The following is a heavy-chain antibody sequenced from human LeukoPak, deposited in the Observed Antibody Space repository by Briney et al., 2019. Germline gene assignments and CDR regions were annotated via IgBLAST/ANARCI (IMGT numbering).Heavy chain of an antibody. J-gene: IGHJ4*02. V-gene: IGHV3-7*01. Sequence: PGGSLRLSCAASGFTFSTYWMAWVRQAPGKGLEWVANIKEDASAKHQADSVKGRFTISRDNAQNSVYLQMSSLRGEDTAVYYCAGDVGGSLDYWGQGTLVTVSS. D-gene: IGHD1-26*01. CDR3: AGDVGGSLDY. CDR2: IKEDASAK. CDR1: GFTFSTYW.